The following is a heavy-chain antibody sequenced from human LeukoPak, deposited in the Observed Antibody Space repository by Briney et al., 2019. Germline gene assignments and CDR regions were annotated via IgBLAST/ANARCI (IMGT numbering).Heavy chain of an antibody. D-gene: IGHD4-17*01. CDR2: IISDGSRT. Sequence: GGSLRLSCAASGFTFSNYWMYWVRQASAKGLVWVSQIISDGSRTYYADSVKGRFTISRDNTKNTLYLQMNSLRAEDTAVYYCVRDGDNLGRDFDYWGQGTLVTVSS. CDR1: GFTFSNYW. J-gene: IGHJ4*02. CDR3: VRDGDNLGRDFDY. V-gene: IGHV3-74*01.